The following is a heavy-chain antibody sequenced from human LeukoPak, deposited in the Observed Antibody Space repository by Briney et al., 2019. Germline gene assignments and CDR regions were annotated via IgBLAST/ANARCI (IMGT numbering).Heavy chain of an antibody. CDR2: IYYSGST. CDR3: ARHSFSGSSVSFTFDY. J-gene: IGHJ4*02. V-gene: IGHV4-61*08. CDR1: GGSISSGGYY. D-gene: IGHD1-26*01. Sequence: TPSETLSLACTVSGGSISSGGYYWSWIRQHPGKGLEWIGYIYYSGSTNYNPSLKSRVTISVDTSKNQFSLKLSSVTAADTAVYYCARHSFSGSSVSFTFDYWGQGTLVTVSS.